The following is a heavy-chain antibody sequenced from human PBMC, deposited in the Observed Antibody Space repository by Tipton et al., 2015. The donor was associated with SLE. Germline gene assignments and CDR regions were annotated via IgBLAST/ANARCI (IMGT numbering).Heavy chain of an antibody. Sequence: SLRLSCAAPGFTFSSYAMSWVRQAPGKGLEWVSAISGSGGSTYYADSVKGRFTISRDNSKNTLYLQMNSLRAEDTAVYYCAKDQWLVRRYFQHWGQGTLVTVSS. J-gene: IGHJ1*01. V-gene: IGHV3-23*01. CDR3: AKDQWLVRRYFQH. CDR1: GFTFSSYA. D-gene: IGHD6-19*01. CDR2: ISGSGGST.